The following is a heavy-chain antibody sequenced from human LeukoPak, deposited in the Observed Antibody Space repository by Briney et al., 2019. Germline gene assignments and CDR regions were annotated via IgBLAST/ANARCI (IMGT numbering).Heavy chain of an antibody. CDR1: SGSISTSNYY. Sequence: SETLSLTCTVSSGSISTSNYYWGWVRQPPGKALEWIANIFYSGSTYYSPSLKSRVTISLDTSRNQFSLKLNSVTAADTAVYYCARDGYSSGWYSVGADYWGQGTLVTVSS. D-gene: IGHD6-19*01. CDR3: ARDGYSSGWYSVGADY. V-gene: IGHV4-39*07. J-gene: IGHJ4*02. CDR2: IFYSGST.